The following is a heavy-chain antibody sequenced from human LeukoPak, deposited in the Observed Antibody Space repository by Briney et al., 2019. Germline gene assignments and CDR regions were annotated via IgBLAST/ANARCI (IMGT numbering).Heavy chain of an antibody. CDR2: INHSGST. V-gene: IGHV4-34*01. CDR1: GGSFSGYY. CDR3: ARGLGAVTTRMDV. D-gene: IGHD4-11*01. Sequence: SETLSLTCAVYGGSFSGYYWSWIRQPPGKGLEWIGEINHSGSTNYNPTLKSRVTISVDTSKNQFSLKLSSVTAADTAVYYCARGLGAVTTRMDVWGQGTTVTVSS. J-gene: IGHJ6*02.